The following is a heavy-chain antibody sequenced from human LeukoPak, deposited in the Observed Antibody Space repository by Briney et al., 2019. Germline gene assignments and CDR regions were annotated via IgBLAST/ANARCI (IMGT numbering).Heavy chain of an antibody. D-gene: IGHD2-2*02. CDR2: MNPNSGNT. V-gene: IGHV1-8*03. CDR3: ARSWGPAAIYP. CDR1: GYTFTSYD. J-gene: IGHJ5*02. Sequence: ASLKVSCKASGYTFTSYDINWGRQATGQGLERMGWMNPNSGNTRYAQKFQGRVTITRNTSISTAYMELSSLRSEDTAVYYCARSWGPAAIYPWGQGTLVTVSS.